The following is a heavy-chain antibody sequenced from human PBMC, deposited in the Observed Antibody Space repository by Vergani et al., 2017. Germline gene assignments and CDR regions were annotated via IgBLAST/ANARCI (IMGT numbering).Heavy chain of an antibody. Sequence: QVQLVQSGAEVKKPGASVKVSCKASGYTFTSYGISWVRQAPGQGLEWMGGIIPIFGTANYAQKFQGRVTITADESTSTAYMELSSLRSEDTAVYYCARDRRVVITTPGAFDIWGQGTMVTVSS. V-gene: IGHV1-69*13. J-gene: IGHJ3*02. CDR1: GYTFTSYG. D-gene: IGHD3-22*01. CDR3: ARDRRVVITTPGAFDI. CDR2: IIPIFGTA.